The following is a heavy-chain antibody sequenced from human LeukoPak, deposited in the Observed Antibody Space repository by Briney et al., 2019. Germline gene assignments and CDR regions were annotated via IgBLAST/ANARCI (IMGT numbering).Heavy chain of an antibody. J-gene: IGHJ6*03. V-gene: IGHV4-59*08. CDR1: GGSISSYY. D-gene: IGHD5-18*01. CDR2: VYYSGST. CDR3: ARHAARGYSYGYHYYYYYYMDV. Sequence: SETLSLTCTVSGGSISSYYWSWIRQPPGKGLEWIGYVYYSGSTNYNPSLKSRVTISVDTSKNQFSLKLSSVTAADTAVYYCARHAARGYSYGYHYYYYYYMDVWGKGTTVTVSS.